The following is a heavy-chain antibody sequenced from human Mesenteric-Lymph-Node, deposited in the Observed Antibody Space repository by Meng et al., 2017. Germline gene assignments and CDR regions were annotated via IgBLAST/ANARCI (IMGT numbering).Heavy chain of an antibody. Sequence: GESLKISCAASGFTFSSYAMSWVRQGPGKGLVWVSRISPDGSDTSYADSVKGRFTISRDNARSTLYLQMNSLRGEDTAVYYCTRGAVAGALDYWGQGSQVTVSS. CDR2: ISPDGSDT. J-gene: IGHJ4*02. CDR3: TRGAVAGALDY. D-gene: IGHD6-19*01. CDR1: GFTFSSYA. V-gene: IGHV3-74*01.